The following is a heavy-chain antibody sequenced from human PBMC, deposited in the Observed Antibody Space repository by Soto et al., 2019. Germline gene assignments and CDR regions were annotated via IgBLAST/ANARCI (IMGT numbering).Heavy chain of an antibody. CDR2: IIPIFGTA. CDR1: GGTFSSYA. D-gene: IGHD3-16*01. CDR3: AREARPAVWDY. J-gene: IGHJ4*02. V-gene: IGHV1-69*13. Sequence: AASVKVSCKASGGTFSSYAISWVRQAPGQGLEWMGGIIPIFGTANYAQKFQGRVTITADESTSTAYMELSSLRSEDTAVYYCAREARPAVWDYWGQGTLVTVSS.